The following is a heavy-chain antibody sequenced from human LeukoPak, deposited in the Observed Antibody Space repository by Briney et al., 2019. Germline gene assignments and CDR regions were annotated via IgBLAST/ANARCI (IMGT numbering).Heavy chain of an antibody. D-gene: IGHD3-16*02. CDR2: INPNSGGT. Sequence: ASVKVSCKASGYTFTGYYMHWVRQAPGRGLEWMGRINPNSGGTNYAQKFQGRVTMTRDTSISTAYMALSRLRSDDTAVYYCARDLRYYDYVWGSYRLNYWGQGTLVTVSS. CDR1: GYTFTGYY. V-gene: IGHV1-2*06. J-gene: IGHJ4*02. CDR3: ARDLRYYDYVWGSYRLNY.